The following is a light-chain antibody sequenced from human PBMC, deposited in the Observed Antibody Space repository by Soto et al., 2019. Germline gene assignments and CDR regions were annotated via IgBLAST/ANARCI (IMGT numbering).Light chain of an antibody. CDR2: SNN. CDR3: AAWDDSLNGLYV. CDR1: SSNIGSNT. V-gene: IGLV1-44*01. J-gene: IGLJ1*01. Sequence: PVLTQPRAASGTPGRRVTIYCSGSSSNIGSNTVNWYQQLPGTAPKLLIYSNNQRPSGVPDRFSGSKSGTSASLAISGLQSEDEADYYCAAWDDSLNGLYVFGTGTKVTVL.